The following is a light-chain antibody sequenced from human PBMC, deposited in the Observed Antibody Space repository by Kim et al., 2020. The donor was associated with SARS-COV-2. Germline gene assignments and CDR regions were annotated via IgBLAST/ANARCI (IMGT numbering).Light chain of an antibody. CDR1: KLGDKY. V-gene: IGLV3-1*01. Sequence: SYELTQSPSVSVSPGQTASITCSGDKLGDKYACWYQQKPGQSPVLVIYQDSKRPSGIPERFSGSNSGNTATLTISGTQAMDEADYYCQAWDSSSVVFGVG. J-gene: IGLJ2*01. CDR2: QDS. CDR3: QAWDSSSVV.